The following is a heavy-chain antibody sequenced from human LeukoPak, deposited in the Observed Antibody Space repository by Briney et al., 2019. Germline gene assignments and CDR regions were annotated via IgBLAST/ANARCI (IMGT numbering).Heavy chain of an antibody. Sequence: GGSLRLSCAASGFTFSSYAMSWVRQAPGKGLQWVSAIDGSGGSTYYADSVKGRFTISRDNAKNSLYLQMNSLRVEDTAFYYCAKDNRRHYTSGPNPDSLHWGQGALVTVSS. D-gene: IGHD6-19*01. V-gene: IGHV3-23*01. CDR1: GFTFSSYA. CDR3: AKDNRRHYTSGPNPDSLH. J-gene: IGHJ4*02. CDR2: IDGSGGST.